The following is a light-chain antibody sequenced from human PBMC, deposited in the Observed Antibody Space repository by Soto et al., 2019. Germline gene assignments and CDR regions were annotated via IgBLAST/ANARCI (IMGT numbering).Light chain of an antibody. CDR2: DVS. V-gene: IGKV1-5*01. CDR1: QTVERW. J-gene: IGKJ2*01. Sequence: DIQMTQSPSTLSASVGDRVIITCRASQTVERWMAWYQQKPGKAPKLLISDVSTLERGVPSRFSGSGSATEFTLTISGLQPDDFATYYCQQYKDYVYTVGQGTKVDSK. CDR3: QQYKDYVYT.